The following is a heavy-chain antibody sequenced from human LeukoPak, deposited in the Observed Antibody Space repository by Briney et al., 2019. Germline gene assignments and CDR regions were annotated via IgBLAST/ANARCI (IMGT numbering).Heavy chain of an antibody. Sequence: GGSLRLSCAASGFTFDDYAMHWVRQAPGKGLEWVSLISGDGGSTYYADSVKGRFTISRDNSKNSLYLQMNSLRTEDTALYYCAKEGPIGYSYGYQGGFDYWRQGTLVTVSS. CDR2: ISGDGGST. CDR1: GFTFDDYA. D-gene: IGHD5-18*01. J-gene: IGHJ4*02. V-gene: IGHV3-43*02. CDR3: AKEGPIGYSYGYQGGFDY.